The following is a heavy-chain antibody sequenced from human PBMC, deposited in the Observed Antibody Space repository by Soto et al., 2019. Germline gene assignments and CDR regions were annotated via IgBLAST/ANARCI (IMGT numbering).Heavy chain of an antibody. CDR1: GYIFTSYW. V-gene: IGHV5-51*01. CDR2: IYPGDSDT. CDR3: ARLADSSRLGDAFDI. Sequence: GDSLNISCKCSGYIFTSYWIFLVRQMPGKGLEWMGIIYPGDSDTRYSPSFQGQVTISADKSISTAYLQWSSLKASDTAMYYCARLADSSRLGDAFDIWGQGTMVTVSS. D-gene: IGHD3-16*01. J-gene: IGHJ3*02.